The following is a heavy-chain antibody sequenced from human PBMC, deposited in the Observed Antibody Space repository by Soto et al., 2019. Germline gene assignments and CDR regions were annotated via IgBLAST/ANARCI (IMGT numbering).Heavy chain of an antibody. CDR3: ARAAYSSSWSWFDP. CDR2: IYYSGST. V-gene: IGHV4-30-4*01. J-gene: IGHJ5*02. CDR1: GGSISSGDYY. D-gene: IGHD6-13*01. Sequence: SETLSLTCTVSGGSISSGDYYWSWIRQPPGKGLKWIGYIYYSGSTYYSPSLNSRVTISVDTSKNQFSLRLSSVTAADTAVYYCARAAYSSSWSWFDPWGQGTLVTVSS.